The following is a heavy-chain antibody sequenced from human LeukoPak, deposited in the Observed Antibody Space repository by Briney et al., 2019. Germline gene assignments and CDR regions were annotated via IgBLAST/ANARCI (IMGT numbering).Heavy chain of an antibody. CDR3: ASDAAGGDTSLGDY. J-gene: IGHJ4*02. Sequence: PGGSLRLSCAASGFTFSSYGMHWVRQPPGKGLEWVAVIWYDGSNKYYADSVKGRFTISRDNSKNTLYLQMNSLRAEDTAVYYCASDAAGGDTSLGDYWGQGTLVTVSS. V-gene: IGHV3-33*01. CDR2: IWYDGSNK. CDR1: GFTFSSYG. D-gene: IGHD2-21*02.